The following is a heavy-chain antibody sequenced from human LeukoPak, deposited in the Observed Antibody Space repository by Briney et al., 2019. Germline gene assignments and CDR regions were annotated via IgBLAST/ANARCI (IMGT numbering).Heavy chain of an antibody. V-gene: IGHV3-74*01. Sequence: PGGSLRLSCAASGFTFSSYWMHWVRQVPGKGLVWVSRINPGGSSTAYAHSVKGRFTISRDNAENTLYLQMDSLRAEDTAVYYCARSNQADDYWGQGTLVTVSP. D-gene: IGHD1-14*01. CDR2: INPGGSST. CDR3: ARSNQADDY. J-gene: IGHJ4*02. CDR1: GFTFSSYW.